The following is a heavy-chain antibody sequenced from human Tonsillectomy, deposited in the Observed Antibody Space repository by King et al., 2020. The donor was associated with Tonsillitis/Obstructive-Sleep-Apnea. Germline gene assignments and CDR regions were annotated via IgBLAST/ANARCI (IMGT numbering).Heavy chain of an antibody. CDR2: IYWDDDK. V-gene: IGHV2-5*02. J-gene: IGHJ4*02. Sequence: ITLKESGPTLVKPTQTLTLTCTFSGFSLNTSGVGVGWIRQPPGKALEWLTLIYWDDDKRYSPSLESKLTITKDTSKNQVVLAMTNMDPVDTATYYCAHSVGSNYGYYYFDYCGQGTLVTVSS. D-gene: IGHD5-24*01. CDR1: GFSLNTSGVG. CDR3: AHSVGSNYGYYYFDY.